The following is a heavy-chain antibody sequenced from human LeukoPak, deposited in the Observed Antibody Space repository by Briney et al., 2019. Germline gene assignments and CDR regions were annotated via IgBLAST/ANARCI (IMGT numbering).Heavy chain of an antibody. Sequence: GGSLRLSCAASGFTFSNYGMHWVRQAPGKGLEWVAVISYDGSNKYYADSVKGRFTISRDNSKNTLYLQMNSLRAEDTAVYYCAKDLWNYYYGSGLWGQGTLVTVSS. J-gene: IGHJ4*02. CDR3: AKDLWNYYYGSGL. D-gene: IGHD3-10*01. V-gene: IGHV3-30*18. CDR2: ISYDGSNK. CDR1: GFTFSNYG.